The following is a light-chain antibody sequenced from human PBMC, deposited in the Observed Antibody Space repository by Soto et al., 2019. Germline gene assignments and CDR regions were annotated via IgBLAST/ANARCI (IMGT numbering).Light chain of an antibody. J-gene: IGKJ2*01. CDR1: QSVGSD. CDR3: QQYHKWPPVYT. Sequence: EILMTQSPATLSASPGERATLSCRASQSVGSDLAWYQQKPGQAPRLLIYHASRRATGLPARFSGSGSGTEFTLTVSTLQSEDFAIYYCQQYHKWPPVYTFGQGTKLEIK. V-gene: IGKV3-15*01. CDR2: HAS.